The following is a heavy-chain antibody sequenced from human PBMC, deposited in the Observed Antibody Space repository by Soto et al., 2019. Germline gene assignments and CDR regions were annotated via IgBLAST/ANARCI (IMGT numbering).Heavy chain of an antibody. D-gene: IGHD6-13*01. CDR3: VRRIAVGGTGWFDP. V-gene: IGHV4-61*01. J-gene: IGHJ5*02. CDR2: IYYSGST. Sequence: QVQLQESGPGLVKPSETLSLTCTVSGGSVSSGTYYWTWIRQPPGKGLEWIGYIYYSGSTNYNPSLKSRVTIAIDTSKNQFSLKLSSVTAADTAVYYCVRRIAVGGTGWFDPWGQGSLVTVSS. CDR1: GGSVSSGTYY.